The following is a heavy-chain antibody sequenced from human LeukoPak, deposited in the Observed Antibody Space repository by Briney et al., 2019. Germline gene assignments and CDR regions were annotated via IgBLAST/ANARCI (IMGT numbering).Heavy chain of an antibody. CDR2: IRYDGSNK. CDR3: AKDGYYYDSSGYYYRTYYYFMDV. CDR1: GFTFSSYG. D-gene: IGHD3-22*01. Sequence: GGSLRLSCAASGFTFSSYGMHWVRQAPGKGLEWVAFIRYDGSNKYYADSVKGRFTISRDNSKNTLYLQMNSLRAEDTAVYYCAKDGYYYDSSGYYYRTYYYFMDVWGKGTTVTISS. J-gene: IGHJ6*03. V-gene: IGHV3-30*02.